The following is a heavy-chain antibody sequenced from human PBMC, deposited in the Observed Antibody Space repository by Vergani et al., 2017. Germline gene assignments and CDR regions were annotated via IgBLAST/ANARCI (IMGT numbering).Heavy chain of an antibody. D-gene: IGHD3-10*01. J-gene: IGHJ4*02. CDR1: GGSFSGYY. CDR3: ARGYLGRGSGSYGH. CDR2: INHSGST. Sequence: QVQLQQWGAGLLKPSETLSLTCAVYGGSFSGYYWSWIRQPPGKGLEWIGEINHSGSTNYNPSLKSRVTRSVDTSKNQFSLKLSSVTAADTAVYYCARGYLGRGSGSYGHWGQGTLVTVSS. V-gene: IGHV4-34*01.